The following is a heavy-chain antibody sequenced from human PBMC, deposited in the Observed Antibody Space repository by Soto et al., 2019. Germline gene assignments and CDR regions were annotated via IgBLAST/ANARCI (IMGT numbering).Heavy chain of an antibody. V-gene: IGHV3-64D*06. D-gene: IGHD3-3*01. Sequence: GGSLRLSCSASGFTFSSYAMHWVRQAPGKGLEYVSAVSSNGGTTYYADSVKGRFTISRDNSKNTLYLQMSTLTAEDTAVYYCVKDGTPYDFWSGYFSNFDYWGQGTLVTVSS. CDR3: VKDGTPYDFWSGYFSNFDY. CDR1: GFTFSSYA. CDR2: VSSNGGTT. J-gene: IGHJ4*02.